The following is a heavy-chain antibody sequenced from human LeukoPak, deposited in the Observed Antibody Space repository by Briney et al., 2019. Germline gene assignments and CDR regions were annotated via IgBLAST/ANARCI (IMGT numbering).Heavy chain of an antibody. V-gene: IGHV7-4-1*02. CDR3: ARERVGTTIYYYHMDV. Sequence: ASVKVSCKASGYTFTSYGISWVRQAPGQGLEWMGWINTNTGNPTYAQGFTGRFVFSLDTSVSTAYLQISSLKAEDTAVYYCARERVGTTIYYYHMDVWGKGTTVTVSS. J-gene: IGHJ6*03. D-gene: IGHD2-21*02. CDR1: GYTFTSYG. CDR2: INTNTGNP.